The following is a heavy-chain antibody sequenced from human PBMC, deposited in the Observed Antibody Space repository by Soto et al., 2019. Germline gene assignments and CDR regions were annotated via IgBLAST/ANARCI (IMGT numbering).Heavy chain of an antibody. J-gene: IGHJ6*03. V-gene: IGHV4-59*02. D-gene: IGHD2-2*03. CDR1: GDSVTSHY. CDR2: IYYSGST. CDR3: ARVDIVVVPAARSNYYMDV. Sequence: SETLSLTCSFSGDSVTSHYLTWIRQSPEKGLEWIGYIYYSGSTNYNPSLKSRVTISVDTSKNQFSLKLSSVTAADTAVYYCARVDIVVVPAARSNYYMDVWGKGTTVTVSS.